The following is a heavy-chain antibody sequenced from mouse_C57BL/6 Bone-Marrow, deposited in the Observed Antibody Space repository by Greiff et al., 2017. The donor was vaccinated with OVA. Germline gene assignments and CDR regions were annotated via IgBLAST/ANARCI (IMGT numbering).Heavy chain of an antibody. V-gene: IGHV1-59*01. D-gene: IGHD1-1*01. J-gene: IGHJ2*02. CDR2: IAPSDSYI. Sequence: QVQLKQPGAELVRPGTSVKLSCKASGYTFTNYWMHWVKQRPGQGLEWIGVIAPSDSYINYNQKFKGRATLTVDTSSSTAYMHLSSLTSEDSAVYYRSQYGSKILLHLWGQGTSLPVSS. CDR1: GYTFTNYW. CDR3: SQYGSKILLHL.